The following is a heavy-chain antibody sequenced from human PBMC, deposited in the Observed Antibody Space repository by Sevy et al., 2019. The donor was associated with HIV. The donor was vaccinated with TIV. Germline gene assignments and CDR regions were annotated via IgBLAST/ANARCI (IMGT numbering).Heavy chain of an antibody. CDR1: GCSISSYY. CDR3: ARTGYSSSWYNSFFDY. J-gene: IGHJ4*02. V-gene: IGHV4-59*01. CDR2: IYYSGST. Sequence: SETLSLTCTVSGCSISSYYWSWIRQPPGKGLEWIGYIYYSGSTNYNPSLKSRVTISVDTSKNQFSLKLSSVTAADTAVYYCARTGYSSSWYNSFFDYWGQGTLVTVSS. D-gene: IGHD6-13*01.